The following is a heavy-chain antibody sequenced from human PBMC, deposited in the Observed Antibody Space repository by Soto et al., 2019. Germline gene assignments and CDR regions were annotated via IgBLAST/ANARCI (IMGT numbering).Heavy chain of an antibody. J-gene: IGHJ6*02. CDR3: AKLSQWLLPAAYYYYGMDV. Sequence: GTSVKVCCTDSGGSFGSYAISWVRQAPGQGLEWMGGIIPIFGTANYAQKFQGRVTITADESTSTAYMELSSLRSEDTAVYYCAKLSQWLLPAAYYYYGMDVWGQGTTVTVSS. CDR1: GGSFGSYA. D-gene: IGHD3-22*01. CDR2: IIPIFGTA. V-gene: IGHV1-69*13.